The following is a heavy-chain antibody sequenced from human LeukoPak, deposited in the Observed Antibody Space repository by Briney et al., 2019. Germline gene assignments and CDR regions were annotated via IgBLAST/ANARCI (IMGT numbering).Heavy chain of an antibody. D-gene: IGHD2-2*01. CDR3: AREYCSSTSCLDDP. V-gene: IGHV1-2*02. J-gene: IGHJ5*02. Sequence: GASVKVSCKASGYTFTGYYMHWVRQAPGQGLEWMGWINPNSGGTNYAQKFQGRVTITRDTSISTAYMELSRLRSDDTAVYYCAREYCSSTSCLDDPWGQGTLVTVSS. CDR2: INPNSGGT. CDR1: GYTFTGYY.